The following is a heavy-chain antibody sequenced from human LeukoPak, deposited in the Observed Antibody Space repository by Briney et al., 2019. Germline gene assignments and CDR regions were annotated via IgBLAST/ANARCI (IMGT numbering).Heavy chain of an antibody. CDR2: IIPIFGTA. D-gene: IGHD3-22*01. CDR1: GGTFSSYA. Sequence: SVKVSCKASGGTFSSYAISWVRQAPGQGLEWMGGIIPIFGTANYAQKFQGRVTITADESTCTAYMELSSLRSEDTAVYYCASGYDSSGYYYPFDYWGQGTLVTVSS. CDR3: ASGYDSSGYYYPFDY. V-gene: IGHV1-69*13. J-gene: IGHJ4*02.